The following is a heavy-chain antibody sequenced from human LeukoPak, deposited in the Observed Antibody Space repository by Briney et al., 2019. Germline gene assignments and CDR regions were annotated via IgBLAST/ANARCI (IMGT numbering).Heavy chain of an antibody. D-gene: IGHD2-15*01. CDR3: ARVSWSPQYFDY. Sequence: PSETLSLTCTVSGGSISSSSYYWGWIRQPPGKGLEWIGSIYYSGSTYYTPSLKSRVTISVDTSKNQFSLKLSSVTAADKAVYYCARVSWSPQYFDYWGQGTLVTVSS. CDR1: GGSISSSSYY. V-gene: IGHV4-39*01. J-gene: IGHJ4*02. CDR2: IYYSGST.